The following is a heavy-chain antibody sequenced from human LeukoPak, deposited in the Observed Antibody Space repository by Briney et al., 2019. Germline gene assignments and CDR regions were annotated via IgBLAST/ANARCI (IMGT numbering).Heavy chain of an antibody. V-gene: IGHV3-23*01. CDR1: GFTFSSSG. CDR3: AKGYYGSGTYGWFDP. D-gene: IGHD3-10*01. CDR2: ISASGDNT. Sequence: GGSLRLSCAASGFTFSSSGMSWVRQAPGKGLEGVSTISASGDNTYYADSVKGRFTISRDNSKKKLYLQMNRLRAEDTAVYYCAKGYYGSGTYGWFDPWGQGTLVTVSS. J-gene: IGHJ5*02.